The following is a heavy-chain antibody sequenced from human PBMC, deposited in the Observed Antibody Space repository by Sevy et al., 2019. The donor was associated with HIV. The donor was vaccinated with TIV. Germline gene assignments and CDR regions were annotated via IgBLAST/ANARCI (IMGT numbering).Heavy chain of an antibody. V-gene: IGHV5-51*01. CDR2: IYPGDSDT. J-gene: IGHJ6*02. CDR3: ARHKTTVTTGLLRYYYYGMDV. D-gene: IGHD4-17*01. Sequence: GESLKISRKSSGYSFTSYWIGRVRQMPGKGLEWMVIIYPGDSDTRYSPSCQGQVTISADKSIRTAYLQWSNLKASDTAMYYCARHKTTVTTGLLRYYYYGMDVWGQGTTVTVSS. CDR1: GYSFTSYW.